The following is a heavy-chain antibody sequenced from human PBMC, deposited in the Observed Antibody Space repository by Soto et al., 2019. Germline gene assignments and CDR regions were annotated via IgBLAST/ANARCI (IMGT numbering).Heavy chain of an antibody. Sequence: KGLEWVSVISGTGRSTYYAESVKGRFTISRDNSMNTLYLQMNSLRAEDTAVYFCVKAPSTITIWDYFFASRGHGTPVTVSS. CDR3: VKAPSTITIWDYFFAS. J-gene: IGHJ4*01. CDR2: ISGTGRST. V-gene: IGHV3-23*01. D-gene: IGHD4-4*01.